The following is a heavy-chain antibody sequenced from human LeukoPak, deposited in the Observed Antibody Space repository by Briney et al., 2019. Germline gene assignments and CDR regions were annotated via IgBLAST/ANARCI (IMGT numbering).Heavy chain of an antibody. D-gene: IGHD6-19*01. CDR3: VREVPQSVSDNSGHFDY. V-gene: IGHV4-4*07. CDR2: IYVSGTS. J-gene: IGHJ4*02. CDR1: DASISSYY. Sequence: KPSETLSLTCTVSDASISSYYWSWIRQPAGKGLEWIGRIYVSGTSVYNPSLKSRVTMSVDTSKNQLSLRLKSVTAADTAVYYCVREVPQSVSDNSGHFDYWGQGTRVSVSS.